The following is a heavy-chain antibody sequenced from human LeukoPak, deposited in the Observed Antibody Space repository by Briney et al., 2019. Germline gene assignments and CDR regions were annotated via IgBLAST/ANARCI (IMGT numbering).Heavy chain of an antibody. CDR1: GYTFISYD. CDR3: ERGPPDDSWSGYPWWFDP. V-gene: IGHV1-8*01. Sequence: ASVNVSCKASGYTFISYDITWVRQATGQGLEGMGWMNPNSCNTGYAQKLQGRVTLTRNTSLSTAYMELSSLRSEDTAVYYCERGPPDDSWSGYPWWFDPWGQGTLVTVPS. J-gene: IGHJ5*02. CDR2: MNPNSCNT. D-gene: IGHD3-3*01.